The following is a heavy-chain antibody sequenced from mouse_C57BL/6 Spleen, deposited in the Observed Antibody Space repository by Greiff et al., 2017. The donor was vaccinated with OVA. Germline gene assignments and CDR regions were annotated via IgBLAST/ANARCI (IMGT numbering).Heavy chain of an antibody. Sequence: EVQLQQSGPELVKPGASVKISCKASGYSFTDFNLTWVKQSNGKSLEWIGVINPNDGTTSYNQKFKGKATLTVDQSSSTAYMQLNSLTSEDSAVYYCSSYSYWYFDVWGTGTTVTVSS. J-gene: IGHJ1*03. V-gene: IGHV1-39*01. CDR3: SSYSYWYFDV. CDR1: GYSFTDFN. CDR2: INPNDGTT.